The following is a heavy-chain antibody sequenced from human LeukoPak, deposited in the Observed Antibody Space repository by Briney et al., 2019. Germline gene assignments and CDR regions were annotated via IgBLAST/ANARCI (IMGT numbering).Heavy chain of an antibody. CDR1: GITFNSYS. J-gene: IGHJ6*03. Sequence: PGGSLRLSCAASGITFNSYSMNWVRQAPGKGLEWVSYISSSGSSIYYADSVKGRFTISRDNAENSLNLQMNSLRAEDTAVYYCARGDNWNSYYYYYMDVWGKGTTVTVFS. D-gene: IGHD1-7*01. CDR2: ISSSGSSI. CDR3: ARGDNWNSYYYYYMDV. V-gene: IGHV3-48*04.